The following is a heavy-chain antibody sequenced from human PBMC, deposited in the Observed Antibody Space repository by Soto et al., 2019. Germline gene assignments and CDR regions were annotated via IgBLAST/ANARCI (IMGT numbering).Heavy chain of an antibody. Sequence: LRLSCAASGFTFSSYNVNWVRQAPGKGLEWVSYISSDSSTIYYVDSVKGRFTISRDNAKNSLYLQMNSLRDEDTAVYYCARDLGPCSGGRCYSVGYFDYWGQGTRVTVSS. CDR3: ARDLGPCSGGRCYSVGYFDY. D-gene: IGHD2-15*01. CDR1: GFTFSSYN. V-gene: IGHV3-48*02. CDR2: ISSDSSTI. J-gene: IGHJ4*02.